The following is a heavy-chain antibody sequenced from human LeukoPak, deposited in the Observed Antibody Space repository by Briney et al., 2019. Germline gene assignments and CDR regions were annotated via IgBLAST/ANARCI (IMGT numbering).Heavy chain of an antibody. Sequence: ASVKVSCKASGYTFTGYYMHWVRQAPGQGLEWMGWINPNSGGTNYAQKFQGRVTMTRDTSISTAYMELSRLRSDDTAVYYCARDSGHCSGGSCTSGGDWFDPWGQGTLVTVSS. J-gene: IGHJ5*02. CDR2: INPNSGGT. CDR3: ARDSGHCSGGSCTSGGDWFDP. D-gene: IGHD2-15*01. V-gene: IGHV1-2*02. CDR1: GYTFTGYY.